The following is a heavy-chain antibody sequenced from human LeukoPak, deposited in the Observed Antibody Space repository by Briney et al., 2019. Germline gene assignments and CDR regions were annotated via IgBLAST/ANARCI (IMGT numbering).Heavy chain of an antibody. CDR2: IKQDGSEK. J-gene: IGHJ4*02. Sequence: GSLRLSCAASGFTFSHAWMSWARQAPGKGLQWVANIKQDGSEKYYVDSVKGRFTISRDNAKKSLYLQMNSLRAEDTAVYYCARDDDWNYEDYWGQGTLVTVSS. V-gene: IGHV3-7*01. CDR1: GFTFSHAW. CDR3: ARDDDWNYEDY. D-gene: IGHD1-7*01.